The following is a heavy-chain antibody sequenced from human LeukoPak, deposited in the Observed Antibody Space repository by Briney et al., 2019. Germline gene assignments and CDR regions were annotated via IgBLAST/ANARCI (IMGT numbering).Heavy chain of an antibody. CDR2: ISAYNGKT. V-gene: IGHV1-18*01. J-gene: IGHJ4*02. CDR1: GYTFTSYG. D-gene: IGHD2-15*01. CDR3: AAYCSGGSCYIR. Sequence: ASXKVSCKASGYTFTSYGISWVRQAPGQGLEGMGWISAYNGKTNYAQKIQGRVTITTETDKRKDYMEMRRRRSDDTAVYYCAAYCSGGSCYIRWGQGTLVTVSS.